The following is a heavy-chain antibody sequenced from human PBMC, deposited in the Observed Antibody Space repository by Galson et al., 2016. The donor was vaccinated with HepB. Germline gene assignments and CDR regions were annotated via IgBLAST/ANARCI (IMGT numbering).Heavy chain of an antibody. CDR1: GYTFNDYG. J-gene: IGHJ4*02. CDR3: ARGDNRGYFYGYEH. Sequence: SVKVSCKASGYTFNDYGITWVRQAPGQGLEWMGWISVYNGNTNHARKVQDRVTMTTDTSRSTAYMELRSLRSDDTAVYFCARGDNRGYFYGYEHRGQGTLVTVSS. CDR2: ISVYNGNT. D-gene: IGHD3-22*01. V-gene: IGHV1-18*01.